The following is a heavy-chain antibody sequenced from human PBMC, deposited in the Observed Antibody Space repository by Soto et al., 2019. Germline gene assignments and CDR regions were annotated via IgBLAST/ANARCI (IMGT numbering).Heavy chain of an antibody. V-gene: IGHV3-53*02. D-gene: IGHD1-26*01. J-gene: IGHJ6*02. CDR2: IYSGGTT. CDR3: ARGGASFYYGMDV. CDR1: GFTVSTNY. Sequence: EVQLAETGGGLVQPGGSLRLACAASGFTVSTNYMNWVRQAPGKGLEWASVIYSGGTTYYAGSVKGRFTSSRDDSKNTLYLQMKSLRAEDTAVYYCARGGASFYYGMDVWGQGTTVTVSS.